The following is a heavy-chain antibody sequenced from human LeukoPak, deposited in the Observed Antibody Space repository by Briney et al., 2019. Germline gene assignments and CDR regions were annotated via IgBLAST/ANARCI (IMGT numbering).Heavy chain of an antibody. Sequence: PGGSLRLSCAASGFTFSSYAMSWVRQAPGKGLEWVSAISGSGGSTYYADSVKGRFTISRDNSKNTLYLQMNSLRAEDTAVYYCAKGPGYCSGGSCYGGMFDYWGQGSLVTVSS. CDR1: GFTFSSYA. J-gene: IGHJ4*02. V-gene: IGHV3-23*01. D-gene: IGHD2-15*01. CDR2: ISGSGGST. CDR3: AKGPGYCSGGSCYGGMFDY.